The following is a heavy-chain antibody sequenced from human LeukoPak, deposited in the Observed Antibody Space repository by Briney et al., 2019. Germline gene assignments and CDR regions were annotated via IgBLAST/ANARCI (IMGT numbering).Heavy chain of an antibody. Sequence: NPGGSLRLSCAASGFTFSTYSMNWVRQSPGKGLEWVSFIGSSNSYIYYGDSVKGRFTISRDNSKNTLYLQMNSLRAEDTALYYCAKRDTSGLYYFDYWGPGTLVTVSS. CDR3: AKRDTSGLYYFDY. CDR2: IGSSNSYI. J-gene: IGHJ4*02. V-gene: IGHV3-21*04. CDR1: GFTFSTYS. D-gene: IGHD6-19*01.